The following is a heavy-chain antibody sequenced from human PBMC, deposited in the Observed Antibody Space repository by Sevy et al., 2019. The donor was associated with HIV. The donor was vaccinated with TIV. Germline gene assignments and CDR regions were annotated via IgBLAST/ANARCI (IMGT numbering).Heavy chain of an antibody. V-gene: IGHV3-49*04. J-gene: IGHJ6*03. CDR2: IRSEAYGGTT. CDR1: GFTFDDYA. Sequence: GGSLRLSCTGSGFTFDDYAVNWVRQAPGKGLEWVGFIRSEAYGGTTAYVASVKGRFTISRDDSKNIAYLQMNSLKTDDTAVYYCTRNIRDLVPYYYYYMDVWGKGTTVTVSS. D-gene: IGHD6-13*01. CDR3: TRNIRDLVPYYYYYMDV.